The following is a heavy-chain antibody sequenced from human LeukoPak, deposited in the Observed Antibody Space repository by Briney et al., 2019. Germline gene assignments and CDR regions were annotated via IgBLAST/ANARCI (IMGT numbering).Heavy chain of an antibody. D-gene: IGHD3-16*01. J-gene: IGHJ5*02. CDR2: IYPGDSDT. V-gene: IGHV5-51*01. CDR1: GYSFTSYW. Sequence: GESLKISCQGSGYSFTSYWIGWVRQVPGKGLEWMGIIYPGDSDTRYSPSFQGQVTISADKSISTAYLQWSSLKASDTAMYYCARQSGGIRDYVWFDPWGQGTLVTVSS. CDR3: ARQSGGIRDYVWFDP.